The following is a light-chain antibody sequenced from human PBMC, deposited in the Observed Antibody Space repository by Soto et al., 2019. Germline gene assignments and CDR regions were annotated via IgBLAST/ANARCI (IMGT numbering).Light chain of an antibody. CDR1: QSVSRS. Sequence: EIVLTQSPATLSLTPGDRATLSCRASQSVSRSLTWYQHKPGQAPRLLIYDASTRATDIPPRFSGSGSGTDFTLTISSLEPEDFAVYYCQQRSNSFGGGTKVEIK. V-gene: IGKV3-11*01. J-gene: IGKJ4*01. CDR2: DAS. CDR3: QQRSNS.